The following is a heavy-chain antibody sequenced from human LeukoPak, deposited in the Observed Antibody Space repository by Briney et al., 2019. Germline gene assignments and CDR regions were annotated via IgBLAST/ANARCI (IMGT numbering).Heavy chain of an antibody. J-gene: IGHJ4*02. CDR3: AKFLPTHIVVANYYFDY. V-gene: IGHV3-23*01. D-gene: IGHD2-21*01. CDR1: GFTFSSYA. Sequence: GGSLRLSCAASGFTFSSYAMSWVRQAPGKGLEWVSAISGSGGSTYYADSVKGRFTSSRDNSKNTLYLQMNSLRAEDTAVYYCAKFLPTHIVVANYYFDYWGQGTLVPVSS. CDR2: ISGSGGST.